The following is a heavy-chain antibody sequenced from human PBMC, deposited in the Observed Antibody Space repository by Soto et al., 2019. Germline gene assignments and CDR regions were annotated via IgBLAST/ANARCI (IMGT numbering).Heavy chain of an antibody. J-gene: IGHJ2*01. V-gene: IGHV4-4*02. D-gene: IGHD4-17*01. Sequence: QVQLQESGPGLVKPSGTLSLTYTVSSGSISSHNWWTWVRQTPGKGLEWIGDIHHAGGSNYNPSLKSRVSIPVDKSKNPFSLRLSSVTVADTAVYYCARKRAGSDDYGDYSPHWYFDLWGRGTLVTVSP. CDR3: ARKRAGSDDYGDYSPHWYFDL. CDR1: SGSISSHNW. CDR2: IHHAGGS.